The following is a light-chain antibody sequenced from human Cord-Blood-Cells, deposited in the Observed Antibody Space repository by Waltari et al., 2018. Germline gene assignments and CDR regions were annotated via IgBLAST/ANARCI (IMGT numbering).Light chain of an antibody. CDR1: SSDVGGFNL. V-gene: IGLV2-23*01. CDR3: CSYAGSSTWV. J-gene: IGLJ3*02. Sequence: QSALTQPASVSGSPGQSIPISCTGTSSDVGGFNLFSWYQQHPGKAPKLMIYEGSKRPSGVSNRCSGSKSGNTASLTISGLQAEDEADYYCCSYAGSSTWVFGGGTKLTVL. CDR2: EGS.